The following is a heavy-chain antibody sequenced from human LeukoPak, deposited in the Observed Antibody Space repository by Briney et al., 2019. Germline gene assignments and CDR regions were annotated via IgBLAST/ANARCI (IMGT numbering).Heavy chain of an antibody. D-gene: IGHD6-6*01. CDR3: ARADDSSSGYFDY. CDR1: GFTFSDYY. V-gene: IGHV3-11*04. Sequence: GGSLRLSCAASGFTFSDYYMSWIRQAPGKGPEWVSYISSSGNSMSYADSVKGRFTISRDNAKNSLYLQMNSLRAEDTAVYYCARADDSSSGYFDYWGQGTLVTVSS. CDR2: ISSSGNSM. J-gene: IGHJ4*02.